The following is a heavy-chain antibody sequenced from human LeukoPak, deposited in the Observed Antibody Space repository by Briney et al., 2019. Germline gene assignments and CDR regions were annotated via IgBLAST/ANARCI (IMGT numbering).Heavy chain of an antibody. CDR1: GFTFSTYW. D-gene: IGHD3-16*02. V-gene: IGHV3-7*03. CDR3: ARDSPYYDYVWGSYRPY. Sequence: PGGSLRLSCSASGFTFSTYWMSWVRQAPGKGLEWVANIKQDGSEKYYVDSVKGRFTISRDNAKNSLYLQMNSLRAEDTAVYYCARDSPYYDYVWGSYRPYWGQGTLVTVSS. J-gene: IGHJ4*02. CDR2: IKQDGSEK.